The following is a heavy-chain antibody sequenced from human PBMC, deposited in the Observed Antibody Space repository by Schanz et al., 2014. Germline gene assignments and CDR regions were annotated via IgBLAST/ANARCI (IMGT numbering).Heavy chain of an antibody. CDR3: ARDSRPNYDFLTAYYSIDY. V-gene: IGHV3-30-3*01. D-gene: IGHD3-9*01. CDR2: ISYDGSNK. CDR1: GFTLSSYA. J-gene: IGHJ4*02. Sequence: QVQLLQFGGGVVQPGGSLRLSCAASGFTLSSYAMHWVRQAPGKGLEWVAVISYDGSNKYYADSVKGRFTISRDNSKNTLYLQMNTLRAEDTAVYYCARDSRPNYDFLTAYYSIDYWGQGTLVTVSS.